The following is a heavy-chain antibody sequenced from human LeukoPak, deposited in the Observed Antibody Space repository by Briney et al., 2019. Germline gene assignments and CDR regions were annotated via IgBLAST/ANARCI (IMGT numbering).Heavy chain of an antibody. D-gene: IGHD5-12*01. Sequence: SGTLSLTCTVSGGSISSYYWSWIRQPPGKRLEWIGYIYYSGSTNYNPSLKSRVTISVDTSKNQFSLKLSSVSAADTAVYYCARSRGLRYYYYMDVWGKGTTVTISS. CDR3: ARSRGLRYYYYMDV. V-gene: IGHV4-59*12. CDR1: GGSISSYY. CDR2: IYYSGST. J-gene: IGHJ6*03.